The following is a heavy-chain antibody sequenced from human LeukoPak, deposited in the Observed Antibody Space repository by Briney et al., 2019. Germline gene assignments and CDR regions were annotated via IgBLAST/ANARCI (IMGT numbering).Heavy chain of an antibody. CDR1: GFTFSSYAMH. CDR3: ARPGIFGVVTLYNFDH. J-gene: IGHJ4*02. D-gene: IGHD3-3*01. CDR2: IYYSGTT. Sequence: PGGSLRLSCAASGFTFSSYAMHWVRQAPGKGLEWIGSIYYSGTTYYNPSLKSRVTISVDTSKNQFSLKLSSVTAADTTVYYCARPGIFGVVTLYNFDHWGQGALVTVSS. V-gene: IGHV4-39*01.